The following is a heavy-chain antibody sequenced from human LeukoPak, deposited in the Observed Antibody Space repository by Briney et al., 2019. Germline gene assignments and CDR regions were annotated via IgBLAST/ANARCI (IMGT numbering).Heavy chain of an antibody. J-gene: IGHJ5*02. D-gene: IGHD2-8*01. V-gene: IGHV4-34*01. CDR1: GGSFSGYY. Sequence: SETLSLTCAVYGGSFSGYYWSWIRQPPGKGLEWIGEINHSGSTNYNPSLKSRVTISVDTSKNQFSLKLSSVTAADTAVYYCARGPCMFDPWGQGTLVTVSS. CDR2: INHSGST. CDR3: ARGPCMFDP.